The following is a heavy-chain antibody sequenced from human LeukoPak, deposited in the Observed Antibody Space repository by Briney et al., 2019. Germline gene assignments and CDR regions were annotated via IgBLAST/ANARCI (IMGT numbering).Heavy chain of an antibody. CDR2: ISGSGGST. J-gene: IGHJ6*03. Sequence: GGSLRLSCAASGFTFSSYAMSWVRQAPGKRLEWVSAISGSGGSTYYADSVKGRFTISRDNSKNTLYLQMNSLRAEDTAVYYCAKAGRNYYYYYMDVWGKGTTVTVSS. CDR1: GFTFSSYA. CDR3: AKAGRNYYYYYMDV. V-gene: IGHV3-23*01.